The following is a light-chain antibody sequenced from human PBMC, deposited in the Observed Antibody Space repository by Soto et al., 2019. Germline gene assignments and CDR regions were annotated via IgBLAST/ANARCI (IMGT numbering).Light chain of an antibody. CDR1: QTISGY. CDR2: AAS. CDR3: QQSYRTPHT. V-gene: IGKV1-39*01. J-gene: IGKJ2*01. Sequence: DIQMTQSPSSLSASVGDRVTITCRASQTISGYLNWYQQKPGKAPELLIYAASYLGNGVPSRFSGSGSGTYFTLTISSLQPEDLATYYCQQSYRTPHTFGQGTKLETK.